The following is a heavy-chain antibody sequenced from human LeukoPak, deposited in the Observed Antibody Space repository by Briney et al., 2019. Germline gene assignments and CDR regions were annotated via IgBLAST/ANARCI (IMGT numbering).Heavy chain of an antibody. CDR3: AREAGYSSGWYRGGYFDY. CDR2: IYSGGST. Sequence: GGSLRLSCAASGFTVSSNYMSWVRQAPGKGLEWVSVIYSGGSTYYADSVKGRFTISRDNSKNTLYLQMNSLRAEDTAVYYCAREAGYSSGWYRGGYFDYWGQGTLVTVSS. V-gene: IGHV3-66*01. J-gene: IGHJ4*02. CDR1: GFTVSSNY. D-gene: IGHD6-19*01.